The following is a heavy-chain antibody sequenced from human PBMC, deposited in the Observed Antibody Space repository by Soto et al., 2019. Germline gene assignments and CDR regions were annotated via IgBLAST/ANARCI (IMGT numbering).Heavy chain of an antibody. CDR3: ATSGVITMIVVAQFDY. V-gene: IGHV1-24*01. CDR1: GYTLTELS. Sequence: WASVKVSCKVSGYTLTELSMHWVRQAPGKGLEWMGGFDPEDGETIYAQKFQGRVTMTEDTSTDTAYMELSSLRSEDTAVYYCATSGVITMIVVAQFDYWGQGTLVTVSS. CDR2: FDPEDGET. D-gene: IGHD3-22*01. J-gene: IGHJ4*02.